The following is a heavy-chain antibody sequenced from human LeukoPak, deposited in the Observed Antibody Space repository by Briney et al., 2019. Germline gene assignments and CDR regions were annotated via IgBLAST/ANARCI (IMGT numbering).Heavy chain of an antibody. Sequence: GGSLRLSCAASGFTFISNYMSWVRQAPGKGLEWVSVIYSGGSTYYADSVKGRFTISRDNSKNTLYLQMNSLRAEDTAVYYCARSYCGGDCYSEYYFDYWGQGTLVTVSS. D-gene: IGHD2-21*02. V-gene: IGHV3-66*02. CDR1: GFTFISNY. J-gene: IGHJ4*02. CDR2: IYSGGST. CDR3: ARSYCGGDCYSEYYFDY.